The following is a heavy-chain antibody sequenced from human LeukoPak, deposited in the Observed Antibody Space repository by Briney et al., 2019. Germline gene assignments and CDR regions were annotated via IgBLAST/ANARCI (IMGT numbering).Heavy chain of an antibody. CDR1: GYSFTSYW. CDR3: ARSRSKQQLEYYFDY. CDR2: IYPGGSDT. Sequence: GESLQISCQGSGYSFTSYWIGWVRQMPGKGLEWMGIIYPGGSDTRYSPSFQGQVTISADKSISTAYLQWSSLKASDTATYYCARSRSKQQLEYYFDYWGQGTLVTVSS. J-gene: IGHJ4*02. V-gene: IGHV5-51*01. D-gene: IGHD6-13*01.